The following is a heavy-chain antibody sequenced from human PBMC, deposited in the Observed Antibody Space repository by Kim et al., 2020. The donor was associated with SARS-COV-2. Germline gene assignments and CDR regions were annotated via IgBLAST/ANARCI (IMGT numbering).Heavy chain of an antibody. D-gene: IGHD2-8*01. CDR1: GGSISSGGYY. V-gene: IGHV4-31*03. CDR3: ARGARMYFDY. CDR2: IYYSGST. J-gene: IGHJ4*02. Sequence: SETLSLTCTVSGGSISSGGYYWSWIRQHPGKGLEWIGYIYYSGSTYYNPSLKSRVTISVDTSKNQFSLKLSSVTAADTAVYYCARGARMYFDYWGQGTLVTVSS.